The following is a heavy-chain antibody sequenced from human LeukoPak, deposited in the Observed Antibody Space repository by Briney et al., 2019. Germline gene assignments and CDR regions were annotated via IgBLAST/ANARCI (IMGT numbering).Heavy chain of an antibody. D-gene: IGHD1-26*01. CDR2: ISAYNGNT. V-gene: IGHV1-18*01. Sequence: GASVKVSCMASGYTFTSYGISWVRQAPGQGLEWMGWISAYNGNTNYAQKLQGRVTMTTDTSTSTAYMELRSLRSDDTAVYYCARDRDVGGSYSFGYWGQGTLVTVSS. CDR1: GYTFTSYG. CDR3: ARDRDVGGSYSFGY. J-gene: IGHJ4*02.